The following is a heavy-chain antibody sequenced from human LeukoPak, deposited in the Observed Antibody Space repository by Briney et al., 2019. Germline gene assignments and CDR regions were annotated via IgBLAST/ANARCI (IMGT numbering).Heavy chain of an antibody. V-gene: IGHV3-30*02. CDR1: GSTFSSYG. CDR3: ARDLSYGPKAQNYFDY. D-gene: IGHD5-18*01. CDR2: IRYDGSNK. Sequence: GGSLRLSCAASGSTFSSYGMHWVRQAPGKGLEWVAFIRYDGSNKYYAVSVKGRFTISRDNAKNTLYLQMNSLRAEDTAVYYCARDLSYGPKAQNYFDYWGQGTLVTVSS. J-gene: IGHJ4*02.